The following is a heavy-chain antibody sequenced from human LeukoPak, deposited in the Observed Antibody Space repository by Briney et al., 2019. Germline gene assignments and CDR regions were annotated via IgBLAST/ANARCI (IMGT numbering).Heavy chain of an antibody. V-gene: IGHV4-34*01. Sequence: SETLSLTCAVYGGSFSGYYWSWIRQPPGKGLEWIGEINHSGSTNYNPSLKSRVTISVDTSKNPFSLKLSSVTAADTAVYYCARGLNKYCSGGSCYSGSWGQGTLVTVSS. D-gene: IGHD2-15*01. CDR3: ARGLNKYCSGGSCYSGS. CDR1: GGSFSGYY. J-gene: IGHJ4*02. CDR2: INHSGST.